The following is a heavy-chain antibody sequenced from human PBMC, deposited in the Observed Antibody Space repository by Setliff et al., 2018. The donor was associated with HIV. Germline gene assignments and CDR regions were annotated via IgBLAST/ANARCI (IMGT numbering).Heavy chain of an antibody. D-gene: IGHD6-19*01. CDR1: GASISSQY. V-gene: IGHV4-4*07. CDR2: ITNTGAT. J-gene: IGHJ4*02. CDR3: ARLGTSGWYSYFDY. Sequence: SETLSLTCIVSGASISSQYWTWIRQPAGKALEWIGRITNTGATEYNPSLKSRVTISMDTAKSQFSLKLTSVTAADTSIYHCARLGTSGWYSYFDYWGQGILVTVSS.